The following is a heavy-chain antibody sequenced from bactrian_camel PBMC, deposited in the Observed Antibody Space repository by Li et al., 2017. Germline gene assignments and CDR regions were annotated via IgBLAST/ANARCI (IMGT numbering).Heavy chain of an antibody. CDR2: INSDGGTT. J-gene: IGHJ6*01. CDR1: GSTFSSYY. V-gene: IGHV3S40*01. CDR3: GAVSGY. Sequence: VQLVESGGGLVQPGGSLRLSCAASGSTFSSYYMSWVRQAPGKGFEWVSYINSDGGTTYYADSVKGRFTISKDNAKSTLYLVMKSLKPEDTAVYFCGAVSGYWGQGTQVTVS.